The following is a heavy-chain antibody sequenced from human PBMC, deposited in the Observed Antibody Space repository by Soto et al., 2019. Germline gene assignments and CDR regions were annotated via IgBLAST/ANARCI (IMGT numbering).Heavy chain of an antibody. V-gene: IGHV3-23*01. CDR1: GFTFTNYG. J-gene: IGHJ4*02. Sequence: GGSLRLSCAASGFTFTNYGMSWVRQAPGKGLEWVSAISGSGGRTHYADSVKGRFTISRDSSKNTLYLQMNYLRVEDTAVYYCAKTSRYYYDSSGYPRSHFDYWGQGTLVTVSS. CDR3: AKTSRYYYDSSGYPRSHFDY. CDR2: ISGSGGRT. D-gene: IGHD3-22*01.